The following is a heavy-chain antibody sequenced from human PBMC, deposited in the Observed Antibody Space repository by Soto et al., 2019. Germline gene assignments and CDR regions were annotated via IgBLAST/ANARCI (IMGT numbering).Heavy chain of an antibody. CDR3: ARGSVMIFAAVTLGDFDT. CDR1: GGSISSYY. D-gene: IGHD3-3*01. J-gene: IGHJ3*02. CDR2: IYYSGST. V-gene: IGHV4-59*01. Sequence: LSLTCTVSGGSISSYYWSWIRQPPGKGLEWIGYIYYSGSTNYNPSLKSRVTISVDTSKNQFSLKLSSVTAADTAVYYCARGSVMIFAAVTLGDFDTWGQGPMITVSS.